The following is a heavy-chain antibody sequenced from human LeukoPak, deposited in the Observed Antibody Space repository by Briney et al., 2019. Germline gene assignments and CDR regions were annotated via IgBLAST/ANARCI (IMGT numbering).Heavy chain of an antibody. V-gene: IGHV1-69*06. J-gene: IGHJ6*04. CDR3: ARVRDKYYDILTGYYNGYYYYGMDV. Sequence: SVKVSCKASGGTFSSYAISWVRQAPGQGLEWTGGIIPIFGTANYAQKFQGRVTITADKSTSTAYMELSSLRSEDTAVYYCARVRDKYYDILTGYYNGYYYYGMDVWGKGTTVTVSS. D-gene: IGHD3-9*01. CDR1: GGTFSSYA. CDR2: IIPIFGTA.